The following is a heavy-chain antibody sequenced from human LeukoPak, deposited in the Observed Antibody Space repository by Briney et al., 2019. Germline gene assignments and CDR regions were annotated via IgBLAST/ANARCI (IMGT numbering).Heavy chain of an antibody. CDR2: INPDGSIT. D-gene: IGHD3-10*01. V-gene: IGHV3-74*01. CDR3: ATPVPHGSDPSLYYYYMDV. Sequence: GGYLRLSCAASGFTFSNYWMHWVRQDPGKGLVWVSLINPDGSITNYADSVKGRFTISRDNSKNTLYLQMNSLRAEDTAVYYCATPVPHGSDPSLYYYYMDVWGKGTTVTISS. J-gene: IGHJ6*03. CDR1: GFTFSNYW.